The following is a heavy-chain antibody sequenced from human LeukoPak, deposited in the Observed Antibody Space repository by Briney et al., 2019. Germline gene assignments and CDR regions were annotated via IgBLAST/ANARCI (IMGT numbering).Heavy chain of an antibody. D-gene: IGHD1-1*01. CDR2: TYYRSNWYH. J-gene: IGHJ5*02. V-gene: IGHV6-1*01. Sequence: PSQTLSHTCTISGDTVSSNSAAWNWIRQSPSRGLEWLGRTYYRSNWYHDYAASVKSRMTIKPDTPKNQFSLQMNSVTPEDTAVYYCARGGGRTGSTVSWFDPWGQGTLVTVSS. CDR1: GDTVSSNSAA. CDR3: ARGGGRTGSTVSWFDP.